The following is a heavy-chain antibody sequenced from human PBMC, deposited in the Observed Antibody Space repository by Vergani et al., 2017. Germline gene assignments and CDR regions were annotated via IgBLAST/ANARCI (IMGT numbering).Heavy chain of an antibody. CDR3: ASLATVTTXFDC. V-gene: IGHV4-39*07. CDR2: IYYSGST. Sequence: QLQLQESGPGLVKPSETLSLTCTVSGGSISSSTYSWGWFRQPPGKGLEWIGSIYYSGSTYYNPSLKSRVTISVDTSKNQISLRLSSVTAADTAVYYCASLATVTTXFDCWGQGTLVAVSS. CDR1: GGSISSSTYS. J-gene: IGHJ4*02. D-gene: IGHD4-11*01.